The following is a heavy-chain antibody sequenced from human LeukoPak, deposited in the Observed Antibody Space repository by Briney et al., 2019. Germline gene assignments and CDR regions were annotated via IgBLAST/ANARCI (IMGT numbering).Heavy chain of an antibody. V-gene: IGHV3-21*01. D-gene: IGHD4-17*01. J-gene: IGHJ4*02. CDR2: ISSSSSYI. Sequence: PGGSLRLSCAASGFTFSSYSMNWVRQAPGKGLEWVSSISSSSSYIYYADSVKGRFTISRDNAKNSLYLQMNSLRAEDTAVYYCARGPHDYGDYGGFDYWGQGTLVTVSS. CDR3: ARGPHDYGDYGGFDY. CDR1: GFTFSSYS.